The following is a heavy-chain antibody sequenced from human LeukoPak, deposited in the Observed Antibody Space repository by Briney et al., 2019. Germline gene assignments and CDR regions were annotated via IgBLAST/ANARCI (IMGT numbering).Heavy chain of an antibody. CDR1: GGSIDSYY. V-gene: IGHV4-59*01. J-gene: IGHJ4*02. CDR3: ARVYRSAEYYFDY. D-gene: IGHD1-14*01. CDR2: IYYTGST. Sequence: SETLSLSCTVSGGSIDSYYWSWIRQPPGKGLEWIGYIYYTGSTEYHPSLKSRVTISLDTSKNQFSLKLTSVTAADTAVYYCARVYRSAEYYFDYWGQGRMVSVSS.